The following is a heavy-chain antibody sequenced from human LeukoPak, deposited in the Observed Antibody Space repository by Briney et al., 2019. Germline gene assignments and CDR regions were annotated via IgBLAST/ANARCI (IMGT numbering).Heavy chain of an antibody. V-gene: IGHV3-23*01. Sequence: GGSLRLSCAASGFTFSSYAMSWVRQAPGKGLEWVSAISGSGGSTYYADSVKGRFTISRDNSKNTLYLQMNSLRAEDTAVYYCAKDIVVVPAAHYAFPHDYWGQGTLVTVSS. CDR3: AKDIVVVPAAHYAFPHDY. CDR1: GFTFSSYA. J-gene: IGHJ4*02. D-gene: IGHD2-2*01. CDR2: ISGSGGST.